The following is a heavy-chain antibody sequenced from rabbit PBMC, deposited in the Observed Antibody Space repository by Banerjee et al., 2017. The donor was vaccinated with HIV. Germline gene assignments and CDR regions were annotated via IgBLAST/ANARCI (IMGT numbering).Heavy chain of an antibody. CDR3: ARDLAGIIGWNFGL. CDR1: GSDFSSYYY. J-gene: IGHJ4*01. V-gene: IGHV1S40*01. Sequence: QSLEESGGELVKPGGSLTLTCTASGSDFSSYYYMCWVRQAPGKGLELIACIYTSSGSTWYASWVNGRFTISKTSSTTVTLQMTSLTAADTATYFCARDLAGIIGWNFGLWGQGTLVTVS. CDR2: IYTSSGST. D-gene: IGHD4-1*01.